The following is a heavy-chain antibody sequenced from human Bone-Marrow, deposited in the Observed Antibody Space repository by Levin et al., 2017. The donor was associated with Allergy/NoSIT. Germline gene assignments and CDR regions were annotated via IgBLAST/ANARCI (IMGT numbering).Heavy chain of an antibody. D-gene: IGHD3-22*01. V-gene: IGHV1-18*01. Sequence: ASVKVSCKASGYTFNSHGITWVRQAPGQGLEYMGWISTYAGNTNYAQRFRGRLTITTETSTSTVYMELRSLMSDDTAVYFCARDNYYDSTSHNASWGQGTLVTVSS. CDR3: ARDNYYDSTSHNAS. CDR1: GYTFNSHG. J-gene: IGHJ5*02. CDR2: ISTYAGNT.